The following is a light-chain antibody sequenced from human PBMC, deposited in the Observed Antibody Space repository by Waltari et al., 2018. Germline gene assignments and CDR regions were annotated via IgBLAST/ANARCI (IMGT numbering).Light chain of an antibody. CDR1: ALPNKY. J-gene: IGLJ3*02. CDR2: EDS. CDR3: YSTDSSGNHRV. V-gene: IGLV3-10*01. Sequence: SYELTQPPSVSVSPGQTARITCSGHALPNKYAYWYQQKSGQAPVLVIYEDSKRPPRIPERFSGSSSGTMATLTISGAQVEDEADYYCYSTDSSGNHRVFGGGTKLTVL.